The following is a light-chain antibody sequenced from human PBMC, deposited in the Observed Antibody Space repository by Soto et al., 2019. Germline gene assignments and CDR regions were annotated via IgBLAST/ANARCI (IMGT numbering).Light chain of an antibody. V-gene: IGKV3-11*01. CDR2: DAS. J-gene: IGKJ2*01. CDR3: QQRTNCPPYT. Sequence: EIVLTQSPATLSLSPGERATLSCRASQSVSNYLAWYQQKPGQAPRLLIWDASNRATGIPARFSGSGSGTDFTLTITSLEPEDFAVYYCQQRTNCPPYTFGQGTKVEIK. CDR1: QSVSNY.